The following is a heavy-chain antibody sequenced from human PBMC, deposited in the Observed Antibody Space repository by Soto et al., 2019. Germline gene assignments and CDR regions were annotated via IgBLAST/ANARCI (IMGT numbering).Heavy chain of an antibody. D-gene: IGHD3-3*01. V-gene: IGHV3-7*01. CDR1: GFTFISYW. Sequence: GGFLRLSCAASGFTFISYWMSWVRQAPGKGLEWVANIKQDGSEKYYVDSVKGRFTISRDNAKNSLYLQMNSLRAEDTAVYYCARDRYSYYDFWSGSLPYYYYGMDVWGQGTTVTVS. CDR2: IKQDGSEK. CDR3: ARDRYSYYDFWSGSLPYYYYGMDV. J-gene: IGHJ6*02.